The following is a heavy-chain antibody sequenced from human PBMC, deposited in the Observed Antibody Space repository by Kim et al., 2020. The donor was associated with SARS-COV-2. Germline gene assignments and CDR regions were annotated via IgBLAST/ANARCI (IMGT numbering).Heavy chain of an antibody. CDR3: AKDSGGTNDILTGVDS. CDR1: GFSFNSYA. Sequence: GGSLRLSCEASGFSFNSYAFSWVRQIPGKGLEWVSSISKSGTITYYATSVKARFTISRDNSKNTLYLQMHSLRPEDTAIYYCAKDSGGTNDILTGVDSWGQGTLVTVST. J-gene: IGHJ4*02. D-gene: IGHD3-9*01. V-gene: IGHV3-23*01. CDR2: ISKSGTIT.